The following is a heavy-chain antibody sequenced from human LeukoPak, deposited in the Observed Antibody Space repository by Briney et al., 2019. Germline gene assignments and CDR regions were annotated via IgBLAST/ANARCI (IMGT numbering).Heavy chain of an antibody. J-gene: IGHJ6*03. D-gene: IGHD3-10*01. V-gene: IGHV4-34*01. CDR2: INHSGST. CDR3: ARDSSNYYGSGSYYMDV. CDR1: GGSFSGYY. Sequence: SETLSLTCAVYGGSFSGYYWSWIRQPPGKGLEWIGEINHSGSTNYNPSLKSRVTISVDTSKNQFSLKLSSVTAADTAVYYCARDSSNYYGSGSYYMDVWGKGTTVTISS.